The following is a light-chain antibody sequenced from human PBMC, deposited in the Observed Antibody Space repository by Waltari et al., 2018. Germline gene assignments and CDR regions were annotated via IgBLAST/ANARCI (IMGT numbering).Light chain of an antibody. CDR3: SSYAGGSWV. Sequence: QSAPTQPASVSGSPGQSITISCTGTSSDIGTYNLVSWCQQYPGKVPKLILYEVSKRPSGVSNHFSGSKSGNTASLTISGLQAEDEAHYYCSSYAGGSWVFGRGTKVTVL. V-gene: IGLV2-23*02. J-gene: IGLJ3*02. CDR2: EVS. CDR1: SSDIGTYNL.